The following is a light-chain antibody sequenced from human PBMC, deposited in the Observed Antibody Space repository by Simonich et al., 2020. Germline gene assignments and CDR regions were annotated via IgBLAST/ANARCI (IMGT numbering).Light chain of an antibody. CDR3: MQSIQLPLT. CDR1: QSLLHSDGKTY. J-gene: IGKJ4*01. Sequence: DIVMTQTPLSLSVTPGQPASISCKSSQSLLHSDGKTYLYWYLKKPGQSPQLLLYEVSNRFSGVPDRFSGSGSGTDFTLKISRVEAEDVGVYYCMQSIQLPLTFGGGTKVEIK. CDR2: EVS. V-gene: IGKV2D-29*02.